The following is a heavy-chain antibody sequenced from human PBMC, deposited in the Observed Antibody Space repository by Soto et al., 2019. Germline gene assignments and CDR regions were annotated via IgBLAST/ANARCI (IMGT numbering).Heavy chain of an antibody. CDR2: IYWDDDK. CDR3: AHIRFGTQIYWYYYMDV. CDR1: GFSLSSSGVG. V-gene: IGHV2-5*02. J-gene: IGHJ6*03. D-gene: IGHD3-10*01. Sequence: QITLKESGPPLVKPTQTLTLTCTFSGFSLSSSGVGVAWIRQPPGKALEWLGIIYWDDDKRYSPSLKSRLTXXXXXXXXXXXXXXXXXXXXXXXXXYCAHIRFGTQIYWYYYMDVWGIGTTVTVSS.